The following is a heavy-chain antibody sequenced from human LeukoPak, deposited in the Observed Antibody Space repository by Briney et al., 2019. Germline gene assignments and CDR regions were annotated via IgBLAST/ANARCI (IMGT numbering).Heavy chain of an antibody. CDR2: IYTSGST. V-gene: IGHV4-4*07. CDR3: ARGGYSYGPDYYYSMDV. CDR1: GGSISSYY. D-gene: IGHD5-18*01. Sequence: PSETLSLTCTVSGGSISSYYWSWIRQPAGKGLEWIGRIYTSGSTNYNPSLKSRVTMSVDTSKNQFSLKLSSVTAADTAVYYCARGGYSYGPDYYYSMDVWGQGTTVTVSS. J-gene: IGHJ6*02.